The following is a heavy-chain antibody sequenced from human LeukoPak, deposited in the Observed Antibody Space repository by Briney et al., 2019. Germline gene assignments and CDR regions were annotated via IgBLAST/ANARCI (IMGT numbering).Heavy chain of an antibody. CDR1: GFTFGSYA. J-gene: IGHJ4*02. D-gene: IGHD2-2*01. Sequence: GGSLRLSCAASGFTFGSYAMSWVRQAPGKGLEWVSYISSSSSTIYYADSVKGRFTISRDNAKNSLYLQMNSLRAEDTAVYYCEPCSSTSCLGYWGQGTLVTVSS. CDR2: ISSSSSTI. CDR3: EPCSSTSCLGY. V-gene: IGHV3-48*01.